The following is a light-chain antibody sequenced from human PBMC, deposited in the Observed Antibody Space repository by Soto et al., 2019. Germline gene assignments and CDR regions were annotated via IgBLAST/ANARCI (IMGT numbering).Light chain of an antibody. CDR1: QSVNNNY. CDR3: QQYGSSYT. J-gene: IGKJ3*01. CDR2: GAS. Sequence: EIVLTRSPGTLSLSPGERATLSCRASQSVNNNYLAWYQQKPGQPPRLLIYGASSRAIGIPDRFSGGGSGTDFTLTISRLEPEDFAVYYCQQYGSSYTFGPGTKVDIK. V-gene: IGKV3-20*01.